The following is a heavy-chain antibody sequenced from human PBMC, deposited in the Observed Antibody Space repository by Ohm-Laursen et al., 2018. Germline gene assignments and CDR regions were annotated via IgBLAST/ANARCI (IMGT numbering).Heavy chain of an antibody. CDR2: IYYSGST. CDR3: ARYDGSGSMPFDY. D-gene: IGHD3-10*01. CDR1: GGSISSSSYY. V-gene: IGHV4-39*01. J-gene: IGHJ4*02. Sequence: GTLSLTCTVSGGSISSSSYYWGWIRQPPGKGLEWIGSIYYSGSTYYNPSLKSRVTISVDTSKNQFSLKLSSATAADTAVYYCARYDGSGSMPFDYWGQGTLVTVSS.